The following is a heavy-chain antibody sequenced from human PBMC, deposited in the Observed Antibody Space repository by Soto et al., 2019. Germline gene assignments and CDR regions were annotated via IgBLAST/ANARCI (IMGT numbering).Heavy chain of an antibody. D-gene: IGHD3-22*01. Sequence: ASVKVSCKASGYTFTSYGISWVRQAPGQGLEWMGWIGAYNGNTNYAQKLQGRVTMTTDTSTSTAYMELRSLRSGDTAVYYCARDYYDSSGYLPGGDAFDIWGQGTMVTVSS. J-gene: IGHJ3*02. V-gene: IGHV1-18*01. CDR2: IGAYNGNT. CDR3: ARDYYDSSGYLPGGDAFDI. CDR1: GYTFTSYG.